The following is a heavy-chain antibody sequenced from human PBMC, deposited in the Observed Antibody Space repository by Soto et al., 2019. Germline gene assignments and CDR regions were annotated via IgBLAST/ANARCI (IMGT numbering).Heavy chain of an antibody. V-gene: IGHV2-5*02. CDR2: IYWDDDK. D-gene: IGHD5-18*01. J-gene: IGHJ6*02. CDR3: AHRHGGYSYGNNYGMDV. CDR1: GFSLSTSGVG. Sequence: QITLKESGPTLVKPTQTLTLTCTFSGFSLSTSGVGVGWIRQPPGKALEWLALIYWDDDKRYSPSLKSRLTITKDTSKNQVVLTMTNMDPVDTATYYCAHRHGGYSYGNNYGMDVWGQGTTVTVSS.